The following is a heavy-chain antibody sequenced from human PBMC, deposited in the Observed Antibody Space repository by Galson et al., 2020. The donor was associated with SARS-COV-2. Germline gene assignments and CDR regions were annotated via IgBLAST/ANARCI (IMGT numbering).Heavy chain of an antibody. V-gene: IGHV3-74*01. CDR3: ARGDMGNDYFDY. Sequence: GGSLRLSCAVSGFTFSSYWMHLVRQAPGKGLVWVSRIYSEGSSTSYADSVKCRFTISGENAKNTLYLQMNSLRAEDTAVYYCARGDMGNDYFDYWGQGT. CDR1: GFTFSSYW. J-gene: IGHJ4*02. CDR2: IYSEGSST. D-gene: IGHD7-27*01.